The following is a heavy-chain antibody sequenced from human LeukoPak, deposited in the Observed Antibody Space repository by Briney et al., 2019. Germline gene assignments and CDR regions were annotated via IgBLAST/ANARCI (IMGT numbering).Heavy chain of an antibody. CDR1: GYTFTSYD. D-gene: IGHD3-10*01. CDR3: ARAPSGVLLWFGEFDYYFDY. Sequence: ASVKVSCKASGYTFTSYDINWVRQATGQGLEWMGWMNPNSGNTGYAQKFQGRVTMTRNTSISTAYMELSSLRSEDTAVYYCARAPSGVLLWFGEFDYYFDYWGQGTLVTVSS. J-gene: IGHJ4*02. CDR2: MNPNSGNT. V-gene: IGHV1-8*01.